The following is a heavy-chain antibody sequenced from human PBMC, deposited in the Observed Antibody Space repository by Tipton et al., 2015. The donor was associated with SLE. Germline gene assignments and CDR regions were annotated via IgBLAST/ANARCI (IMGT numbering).Heavy chain of an antibody. Sequence: QSGPEVKKPGESLRISCKGSGYNFNNYWIGGVRQMTGKGLEWMGIINPADSDTRYSPSFQGKVTISADKSISTAYLQWSSLKASDTAMYYCARLAYCGGDCFPYYGSGILVQVTMVTVSS. J-gene: IGHJ3*02. D-gene: IGHD2-21*01. CDR2: INPADSDT. CDR1: GYNFNNYW. V-gene: IGHV5-51*03. CDR3: ARLAYCGGDCFPYYGSGI.